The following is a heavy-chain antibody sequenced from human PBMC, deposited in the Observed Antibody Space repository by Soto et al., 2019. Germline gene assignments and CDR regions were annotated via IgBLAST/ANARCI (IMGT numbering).Heavy chain of an antibody. CDR1: GFTFSSYG. D-gene: IGHD3-3*01. CDR3: ARVGTWSTYENNYGMDV. J-gene: IGHJ6*02. CDR2: ISYDRANK. Sequence: GGSLRLSCAASGFTFSSYGMHWVRQAPGKGLEWVAVISYDRANKYYADSVKGRFTISRDNSKNTLYLQMDSLRVDDTAVYYCARVGTWSTYENNYGMDVWGQGTTVTVSS. V-gene: IGHV3-30*03.